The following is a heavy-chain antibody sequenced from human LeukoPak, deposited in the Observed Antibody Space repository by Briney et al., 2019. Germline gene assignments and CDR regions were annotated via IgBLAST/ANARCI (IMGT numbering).Heavy chain of an antibody. V-gene: IGHV3-23*01. CDR2: ISNTGSVI. D-gene: IGHD6-13*01. CDR1: GSTFRSHT. CDR3: AKDRGAAAGTVDY. J-gene: IGHJ4*02. Sequence: GGSLRLSCAASGSTFRSHTMNWVRQAPGKGLEWISYISNTGSVIYYADSVKGRFTISRDNSKNTLYLQMNSLRAEDTAVYYCAKDRGAAAGTVDYWGQGTLVTVSS.